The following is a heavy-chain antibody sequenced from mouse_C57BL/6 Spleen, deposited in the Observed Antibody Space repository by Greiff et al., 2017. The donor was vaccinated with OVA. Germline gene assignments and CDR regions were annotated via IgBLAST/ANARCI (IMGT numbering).Heavy chain of an antibody. CDR3: TGLWLRRRDYYAMDY. CDR2: IRLKSDNYAT. V-gene: IGHV6-3*01. J-gene: IGHJ4*01. Sequence: EVKVEESGGGLVQPGGSMKLSCVASGFTFSNYWMNWVRQSPEKGLEWVAQIRLKSDNYATHYAESVKGRFTISRDDSKSSVYLQMNNLRAEDTGIYYCTGLWLRRRDYYAMDYWGQGTSVTVSS. CDR1: GFTFSNYW. D-gene: IGHD2-2*01.